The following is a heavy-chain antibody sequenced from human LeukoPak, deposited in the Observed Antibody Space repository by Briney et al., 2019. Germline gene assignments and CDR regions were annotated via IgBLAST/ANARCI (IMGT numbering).Heavy chain of an antibody. Sequence: PSETLSLTCTVSGGSFSTYYWSWIRQAPGKGLEWIGRVYISGTTNYNPSIRSRVTMSVDMSKKQCSQKLSSVTAADTAVYYCARTWANGFDIWGQGTVVTVSS. CDR2: VYISGTT. V-gene: IGHV4-4*07. CDR1: GGSFSTYY. CDR3: ARTWANGFDI. J-gene: IGHJ3*02.